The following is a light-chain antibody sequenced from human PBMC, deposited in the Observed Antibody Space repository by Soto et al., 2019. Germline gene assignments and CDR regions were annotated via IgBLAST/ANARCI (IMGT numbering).Light chain of an antibody. CDR1: QSISSY. CDR3: QQSYSTLIT. V-gene: IGKV1-39*01. CDR2: AAS. J-gene: IGKJ5*01. Sequence: DIQRTQSPSTLSASVGYRVTITCRASQSISSYLNWYQQKPGKAPKLLIYAASSLQSGVPSRFSGSGSGTDFTLTISSLQPEDFATYYCQQSYSTLITFGQGTQLEIK.